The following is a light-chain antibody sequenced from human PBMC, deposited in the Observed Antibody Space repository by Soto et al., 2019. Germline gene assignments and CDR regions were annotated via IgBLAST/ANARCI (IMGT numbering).Light chain of an antibody. CDR3: QQYDNWYT. V-gene: IGKV3-15*01. CDR1: QSVTSN. Sequence: EIVMTQSPATLSVSPGERATLSCRASQSVTSNLAWYQQKPGQAPRLLIYGASTRATGVPARFSGSGSGTEFTITISSRQSEDVAVYYCQQYDNWYTFGQGTKLEIK. J-gene: IGKJ2*01. CDR2: GAS.